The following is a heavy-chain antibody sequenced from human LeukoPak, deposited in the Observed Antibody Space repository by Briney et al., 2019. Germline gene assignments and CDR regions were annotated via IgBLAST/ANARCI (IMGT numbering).Heavy chain of an antibody. V-gene: IGHV3-21*01. J-gene: IGHJ4*02. CDR1: GFTFSSYS. CDR2: ISSSGSYI. D-gene: IGHD3-3*01. CDR3: ARSRGEWLFYFDY. Sequence: GGSLRLSCAASGFTFSSYSVNWVRQAPGKGLEWVSSISSSGSYIYYADSVKGRFTISRDTAKNSLYLQMNSLRVEDTAVYYCARSRGEWLFYFDYWGQGTLVTVSS.